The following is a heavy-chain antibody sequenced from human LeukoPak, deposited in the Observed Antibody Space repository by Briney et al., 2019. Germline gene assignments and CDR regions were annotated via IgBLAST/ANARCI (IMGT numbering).Heavy chain of an antibody. CDR2: MNPNSGNT. CDR1: GYTFTSYD. D-gene: IGHD2-15*01. CDR3: ARGGDRYCSGGSCHKYYYGMDV. Sequence: ASVKVSCKASGYTFTSYDINWVRQATGQGLEWMGWMNPNSGNTGYAQKFQGRVTMTRNTSISTAYMELSSLRSEDTAVYYCARGGDRYCSGGSCHKYYYGMDVWGQGPTVTVSS. V-gene: IGHV1-8*02. J-gene: IGHJ6*02.